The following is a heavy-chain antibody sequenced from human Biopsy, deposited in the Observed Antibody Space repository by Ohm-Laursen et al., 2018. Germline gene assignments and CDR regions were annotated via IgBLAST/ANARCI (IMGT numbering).Heavy chain of an antibody. CDR3: ARDRGYYSDRTVPGYFDL. V-gene: IGHV4-59*01. D-gene: IGHD3-22*01. Sequence: GTLSLTCTVSGDSISSYYWSWIRQPPGKGLQWIGYVYYTGSTDFNPSLQSRVTISVDTSKNHFSLRLRSVTPADTAIYYCARDRGYYSDRTVPGYFDLWGRGTLVTVSS. J-gene: IGHJ2*01. CDR2: VYYTGST. CDR1: GDSISSYY.